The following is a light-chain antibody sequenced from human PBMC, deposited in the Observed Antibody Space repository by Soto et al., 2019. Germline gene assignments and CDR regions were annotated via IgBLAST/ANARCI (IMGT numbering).Light chain of an antibody. CDR1: SSNIGAGYD. CDR2: ANN. Sequence: QSVLTQPPSVSGAPGQGVTISCTGSSSNIGAGYDVHWYQQLPGTAPKLLIYANNFRPSGVPDRFSGSKSGTSASLAITGLQAEDEADYYCQSYDSSLSGYVFGTGTKVTVL. V-gene: IGLV1-40*01. J-gene: IGLJ1*01. CDR3: QSYDSSLSGYV.